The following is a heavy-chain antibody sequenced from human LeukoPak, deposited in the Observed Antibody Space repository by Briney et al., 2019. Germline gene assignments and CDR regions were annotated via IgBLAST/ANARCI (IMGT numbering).Heavy chain of an antibody. D-gene: IGHD3-3*01. CDR2: INHSGST. J-gene: IGHJ4*02. V-gene: IGHV4-34*01. CDR3: ARGDFWSGYYPTKIFDY. Sequence: SETLSLTCAVYGGSFSGYYWSWIRQPPGKGLEWIGEINHSGSTYYNPSLKSRVTISVDTSKNQFSLKLSSVTAADTAVYYCARGDFWSGYYPTKIFDYWGQGTLVTVSS. CDR1: GGSFSGYY.